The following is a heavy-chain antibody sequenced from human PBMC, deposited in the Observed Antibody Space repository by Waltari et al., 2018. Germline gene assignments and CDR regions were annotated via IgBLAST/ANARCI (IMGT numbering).Heavy chain of an antibody. Sequence: QVQLQESGPGLVKPSQTLSLTCTVSGGSISSGSYYWSWIRQPAGKGLEWIGRIYTSGSTNYNPSLKSRVTISVDTSKNQFSLKLSSVTAADTAVYYCARQGFGLLSDLARDYWGQGTLVTVSS. CDR3: ARQGFGLLSDLARDY. CDR2: IYTSGST. V-gene: IGHV4-61*02. J-gene: IGHJ4*02. CDR1: GGSISSGSYY. D-gene: IGHD3-10*01.